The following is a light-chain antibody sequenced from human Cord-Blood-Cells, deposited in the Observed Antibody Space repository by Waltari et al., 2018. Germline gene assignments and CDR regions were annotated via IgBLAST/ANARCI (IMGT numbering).Light chain of an antibody. CDR1: NIGSKS. Sequence: SYVLTQSPSVSVAPGQTARITCGGNNIGSKSVHWYQQKPGQAPVLVIYYDSDRPSGIPERFSGSNSGNTATLTISRVEAGDEADYYCQVWDSSSDHWVFGGGTKLTVL. CDR3: QVWDSSSDHWV. CDR2: YDS. J-gene: IGLJ3*02. V-gene: IGLV3-21*04.